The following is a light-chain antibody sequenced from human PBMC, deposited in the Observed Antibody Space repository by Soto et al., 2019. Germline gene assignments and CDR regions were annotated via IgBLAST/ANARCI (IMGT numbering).Light chain of an antibody. CDR2: EVS. Sequence: QSALTQPPAASVSAGQSVTISCTGSSSYVGGYNYISWYQQPPGKAPKHITSEVSKRPSAVPHSFSGSKSGNRASLTVSGLQAEDEADYYCTSHTGSNNYGVGTGTKGTVL. V-gene: IGLV2-8*01. J-gene: IGLJ1*01. CDR3: TSHTGSNNYG. CDR1: SSYVGGYNY.